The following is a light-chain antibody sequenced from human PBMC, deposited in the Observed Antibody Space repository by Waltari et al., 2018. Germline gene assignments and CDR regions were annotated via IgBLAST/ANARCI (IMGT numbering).Light chain of an antibody. CDR1: TSDLGGYNY. CDR3: CSFTSSSTWV. CDR2: DVS. J-gene: IGLJ3*02. Sequence: QSALTQPASVSGSPGQSITISCTGTTSDLGGYNYVSWYQQHPGKAPKLIIFDVSSRPSGVSNRFSGSKSANTASLIISGLQAEDEADYYCCSFTSSSTWVFGGGTKLPVL. V-gene: IGLV2-14*03.